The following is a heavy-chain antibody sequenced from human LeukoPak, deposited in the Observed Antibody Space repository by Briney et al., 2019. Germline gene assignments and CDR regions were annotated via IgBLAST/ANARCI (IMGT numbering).Heavy chain of an antibody. CDR1: GFTFDDYT. Sequence: GGSLRLSCAASGFTFDDYTMHWVRQAPGKGLEWVSGISWNSGSIGYADSVKGRFTISRDNAKNSLYLQMNSLRAEDTALYYCAKDGRNNFDYWGLGTLASVSS. J-gene: IGHJ4*02. V-gene: IGHV3-9*01. CDR3: AKDGRNNFDY. CDR2: ISWNSGSI. D-gene: IGHD1-14*01.